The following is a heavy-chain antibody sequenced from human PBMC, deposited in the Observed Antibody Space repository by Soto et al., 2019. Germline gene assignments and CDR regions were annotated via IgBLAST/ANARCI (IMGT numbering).Heavy chain of an antibody. CDR1: GGTFSGSA. J-gene: IGHJ6*02. CDR2: RIPIFGTA. CDR3: ARECDDGCLTGYPKLARYDYYGMDG. D-gene: IGHD3-9*01. Sequence: SVKVSCKASGGTFSGSANSWVRQAPGQGLEWMGGRIPIFGTANYAQKFQGRVTITADESTSTAYMELSSLRSEDTAVYYWARECDDGCLTGYPKLARYDYYGMDGWG. V-gene: IGHV1-69*01.